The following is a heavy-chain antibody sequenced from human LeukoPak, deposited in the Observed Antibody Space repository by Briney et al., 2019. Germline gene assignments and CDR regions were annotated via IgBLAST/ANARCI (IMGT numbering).Heavy chain of an antibody. CDR1: GGSFSGYY. CDR2: INHSGST. J-gene: IGHJ4*02. V-gene: IGHV4-34*01. Sequence: PSETLSLTCAVYGGSFSGYYWSWIRQPPGKGLEWIGEINHSGSTNYNPSLKSRVAMSLDASKNQFSLTVSSVTAADTAIYYCARDILDVGATHYFDYWGQGSLLTVSS. CDR3: ARDILDVGATHYFDY. D-gene: IGHD1-26*01.